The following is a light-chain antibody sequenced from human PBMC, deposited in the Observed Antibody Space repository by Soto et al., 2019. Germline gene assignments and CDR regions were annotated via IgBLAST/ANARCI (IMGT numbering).Light chain of an antibody. V-gene: IGKV1-39*01. CDR1: QSISNH. CDR3: QQYNDWPPWT. Sequence: DIQMTQSPSSLSASVEDRVIITCRVSQSISNHLNWYQQKPGKAPKLLIFAASSLQSGVPSRFSGSRSGPDFTLTISSLQSEDFAVYYCQQYNDWPPWTFGQGTRLEIK. CDR2: AAS. J-gene: IGKJ5*01.